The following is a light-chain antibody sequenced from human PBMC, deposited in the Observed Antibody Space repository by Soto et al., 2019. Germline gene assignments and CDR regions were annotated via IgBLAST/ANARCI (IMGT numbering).Light chain of an antibody. Sequence: EIVLTQSPGTLYLSPGERAILSCRASPRISLNYLAWYQHKPGQAPRLLISGVSRRATGIPDRFSGSGYGKSLTLTILRLQPEDAGTYYCLQFDSLPLTFGGGTTVEIK. J-gene: IGKJ4*01. CDR1: PRISLNY. CDR3: LQFDSLPLT. V-gene: IGKV3-20*01. CDR2: GVS.